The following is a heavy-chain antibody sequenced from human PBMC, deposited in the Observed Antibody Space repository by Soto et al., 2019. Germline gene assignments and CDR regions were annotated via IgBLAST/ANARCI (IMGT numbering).Heavy chain of an antibody. CDR1: GDSVSRISAA. Sequence: QVQLQQSGPGLVKPSQTLSLTCVVSGDSVSRISAAWNWIRQSPSRGLEWLGRTFYTFKWQNEFATSVKSRITINSDTSKNQFSLQLNSVTPEDTAVYYCARGALSYYGMDVWGQGTTVTVSS. CDR2: TFYTFKWQN. V-gene: IGHV6-1*01. CDR3: ARGALSYYGMDV. J-gene: IGHJ6*02.